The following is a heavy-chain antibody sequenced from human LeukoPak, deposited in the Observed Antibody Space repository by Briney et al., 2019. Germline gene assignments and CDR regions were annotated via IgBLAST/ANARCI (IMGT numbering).Heavy chain of an antibody. J-gene: IGHJ5*02. CDR2: IYYSGST. Sequence: SETLSLTCTVSGGSISSYHWSWIWQRPGKGLEWIGYIYYSGSTNYNPSLKSRVTISVDTSKNQFSLKLSSVTAADTAVYYCARAIYGSGSIWFDPWGQGTLVTVSS. V-gene: IGHV4-59*08. D-gene: IGHD3-10*01. CDR1: GGSISSYH. CDR3: ARAIYGSGSIWFDP.